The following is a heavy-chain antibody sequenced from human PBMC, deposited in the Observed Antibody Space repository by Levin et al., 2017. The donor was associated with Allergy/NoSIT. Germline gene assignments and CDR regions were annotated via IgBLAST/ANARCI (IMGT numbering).Heavy chain of an antibody. V-gene: IGHV7-4-1*02. CDR2: INTNTGNP. J-gene: IGHJ6*03. CDR3: ARKYYYHYHMDV. Sequence: PGESLKISCKASGYTFTSYAMNWVRQAPGQGLEWMGWINTNTGNPAYAQGFAGRFVFSLDTSVSTAYLQISSLKAEDTAVYYCARKYYYHYHMDVWGKGTTVTVSS. CDR1: GYTFTSYA.